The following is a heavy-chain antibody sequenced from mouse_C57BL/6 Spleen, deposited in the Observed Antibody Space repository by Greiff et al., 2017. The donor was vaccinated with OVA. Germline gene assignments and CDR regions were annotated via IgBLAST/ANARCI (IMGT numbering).Heavy chain of an antibody. CDR2: IDPSDSET. CDR3: ARKGGQDYAMDY. V-gene: IGHV1-52*01. Sequence: VQLQQPGAELVRPGSSVKLSCKASGYTFTSYWMHWVKQRPIQGLEWIGNIDPSDSETHYNQKFKDKATLTVDKSSCTAYMQLSSLTSEDSAVYYCARKGGQDYAMDYWGQGTSVTVSS. J-gene: IGHJ4*01. CDR1: GYTFTSYW. D-gene: IGHD3-3*01.